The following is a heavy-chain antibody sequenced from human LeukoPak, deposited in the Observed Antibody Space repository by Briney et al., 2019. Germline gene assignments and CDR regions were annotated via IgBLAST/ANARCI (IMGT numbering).Heavy chain of an antibody. D-gene: IGHD3-16*02. CDR3: AREWYYDYVWGSYRRELWFDP. J-gene: IGHJ5*02. Sequence: SETLSLTCAVSGGSISSSNWWSWVRQPPGKGLEWIGRIYTSGSTNYNPSLKSRVTISVDTSKNQFSLKLSSVTAADTAVYYCAREWYYDYVWGSYRRELWFDPWGQGTLVTVSS. V-gene: IGHV4-4*02. CDR1: GGSISSSNW. CDR2: IYTSGST.